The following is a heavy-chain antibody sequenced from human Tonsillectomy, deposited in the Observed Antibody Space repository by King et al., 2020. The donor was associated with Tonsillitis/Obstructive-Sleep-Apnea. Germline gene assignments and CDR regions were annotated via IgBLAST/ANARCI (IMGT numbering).Heavy chain of an antibody. CDR2: IWYDGTNK. CDR1: GFTFSNYA. V-gene: IGHV3-33*01. D-gene: IGHD3-10*01. CDR3: ASEVQPPCSPVQGLINNYYYYYYMDL. J-gene: IGHJ6*03. Sequence: VQLVESGGGVVQPGRSLRLSCAASGFTFSNYAMHWVRQAPGKGLEWVAIIWYDGTNKYYADSVKGRFTISRDSSKNTAYLQMHGLEAEDTAVYFCASEVQPPCSPVQGLINNYYYYYYMDLWGKGTTVTVSS.